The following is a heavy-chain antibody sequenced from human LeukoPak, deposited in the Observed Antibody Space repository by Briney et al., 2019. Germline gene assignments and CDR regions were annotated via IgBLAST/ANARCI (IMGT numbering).Heavy chain of an antibody. CDR2: ISSSSSYI. Sequence: GGSLRLSCAASGFTFSSYSMNWVRQAPGKGLEWVSSISSSSSYIYYADSVKGRFTISRDNAKNSLYLQMNSLRAEDTAVYYCARDSDRGYSYGIDYWGQGTLVTVSS. J-gene: IGHJ4*02. V-gene: IGHV3-21*01. CDR3: ARDSDRGYSYGIDY. D-gene: IGHD5-18*01. CDR1: GFTFSSYS.